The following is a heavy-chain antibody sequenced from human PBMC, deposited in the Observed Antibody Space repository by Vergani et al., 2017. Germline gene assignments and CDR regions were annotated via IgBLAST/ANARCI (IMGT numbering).Heavy chain of an antibody. V-gene: IGHV5-51*01. D-gene: IGHD3-22*01. CDR2: IYPGDSDT. J-gene: IGHJ3*02. CDR1: GYSFTSYW. Sequence: EVQLVQSGAEVKKPGESLKISCKGSGYSFTSYWIGWVRQMPGKGLEWMGIIYPGDSDTRYSPSFQGQVTISADKSISTAYLQWSSLKASDTAMYYCARQSKVVVIPITNAFDIWGQGTMVTVSS. CDR3: ARQSKVVVIPITNAFDI.